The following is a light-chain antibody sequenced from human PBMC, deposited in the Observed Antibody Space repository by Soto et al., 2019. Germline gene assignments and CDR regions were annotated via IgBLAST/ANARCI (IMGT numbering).Light chain of an antibody. CDR1: QSVSSRY. V-gene: IGKV3-20*01. J-gene: IGKJ2*01. CDR3: QLYGTSPPYT. Sequence: EIVLTQSPGTLSLSPGERATLSCRASQSVSSRYLAWYQQKPGQAPRLLIYGASSRATVIPDRFSGSGSGTDFTLTISRLEPEDFAVYSCQLYGTSPPYTFGQGTKLEIK. CDR2: GAS.